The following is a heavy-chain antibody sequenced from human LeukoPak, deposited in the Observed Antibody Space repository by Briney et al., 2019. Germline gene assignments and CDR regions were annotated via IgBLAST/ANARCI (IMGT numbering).Heavy chain of an antibody. Sequence: QPGGSLRLSCVASGFTFSSNAMTWVRQAPGKGLECVSAITGDGTTTYYADSVKGRFTVSRDNSRNTLYLQLNNLRAEDTAVYYCAKACGTNGYYQLPIDFWGQGTLVTASS. CDR1: GFTFSSNA. J-gene: IGHJ4*02. V-gene: IGHV3-23*01. CDR3: AKACGTNGYYQLPIDF. CDR2: ITGDGTTT. D-gene: IGHD3-22*01.